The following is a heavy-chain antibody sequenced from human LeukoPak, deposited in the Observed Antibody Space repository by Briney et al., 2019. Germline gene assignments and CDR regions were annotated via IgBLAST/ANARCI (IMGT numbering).Heavy chain of an antibody. Sequence: SETLSLTCTVSGSSISSGDYYWNWIRQPAGEGLVWIGRSSTSGSTSYNPSFKSRVTISVDTSKNQFSLNLTSVSAADTAVYFCARLMYYYDISGYYYYFDFWGQGTLVTVSS. J-gene: IGHJ4*02. CDR2: SSTSGST. CDR1: GSSISSGDYY. V-gene: IGHV4-61*02. D-gene: IGHD3-22*01. CDR3: ARLMYYYDISGYYYYFDF.